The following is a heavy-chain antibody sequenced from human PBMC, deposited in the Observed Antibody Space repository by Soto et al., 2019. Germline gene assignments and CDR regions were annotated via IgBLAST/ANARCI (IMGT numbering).Heavy chain of an antibody. CDR3: ARDHAFGLSDF. CDR1: GYTFTSYA. D-gene: IGHD3-10*01. CDR2: INAGNGNT. Sequence: ASVNVSCKASGYTFTSYAMHWVRQAPGQRLEWMGWINAGNGNTKYSQKFQGRVTITRDTSASTAYMELSSLRSEDTAVYYCARDHAFGLSDFWGQGTLVTVSS. V-gene: IGHV1-3*01. J-gene: IGHJ4*02.